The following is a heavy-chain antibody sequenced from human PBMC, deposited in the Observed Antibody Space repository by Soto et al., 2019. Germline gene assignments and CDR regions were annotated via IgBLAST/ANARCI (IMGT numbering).Heavy chain of an antibody. J-gene: IGHJ4*02. CDR3: AKGEQWLDSSSY. CDR1: GFTFSSYS. D-gene: IGHD6-19*01. CDR2: ISSSSYI. V-gene: IGHV3-21*01. Sequence: GGSLRLSCAASGFTFSSYSMNWVRQAPGKGLEWVSSISSSSYIYYADSVKGRFTISRDNAKNSLYLQMNSLRAEDTAVYYCAKGEQWLDSSSYWGQGTLVTVSS.